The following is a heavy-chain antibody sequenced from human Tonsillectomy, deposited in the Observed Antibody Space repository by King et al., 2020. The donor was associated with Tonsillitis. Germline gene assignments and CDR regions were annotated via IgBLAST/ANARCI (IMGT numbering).Heavy chain of an antibody. Sequence: MQLQESGPGLVKPSQTLSLTCTVSGGSISSGGYYWSWIRQHPGKGLEWIGYIYYSGRTYYNPSLKSRVTISVDTSKNQFSLKLSSVTAADTAVYYCARGGISFGTPLNWGQGTLVTVSS. D-gene: IGHD3-16*01. CDR3: ARGGISFGTPLN. J-gene: IGHJ4*02. CDR2: IYYSGRT. V-gene: IGHV4-31*03. CDR1: GGSISSGGYY.